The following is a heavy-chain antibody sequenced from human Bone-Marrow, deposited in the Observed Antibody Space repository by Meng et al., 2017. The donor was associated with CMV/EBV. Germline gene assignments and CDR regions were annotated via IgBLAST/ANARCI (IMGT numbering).Heavy chain of an antibody. CDR2: IKQDGSEK. V-gene: IGHV3-7*01. Sequence: GESLKISCAASGFTFSSYWMSWVRLAPGKGLEWVANIKQDGSEKYYVDSVKGRFTISKDNAKSSLYLQMNSLRAEDTAVYYCAREAPVAVLRGYYYYGMDVWGQGNTVTVSS. D-gene: IGHD6-19*01. CDR1: GFTFSSYW. J-gene: IGHJ6*02. CDR3: AREAPVAVLRGYYYYGMDV.